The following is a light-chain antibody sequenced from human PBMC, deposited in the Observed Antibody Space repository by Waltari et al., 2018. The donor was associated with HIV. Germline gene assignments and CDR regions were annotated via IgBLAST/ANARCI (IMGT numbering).Light chain of an antibody. CDR3: SSYTTTATLV. V-gene: IGLV2-14*03. J-gene: IGLJ1*01. CDR1: IGDVSTYNS. Sequence: QPALTQPAYVSGSPGQSITISCTGRIGDVSTYNSVAWYQHHPGKTPTLVIYGVSNRPSGVSNRFSGSKSGNTASLTIAGLQPDDEADYYCSSYTTTATLVLGTGTKVTVL. CDR2: GVS.